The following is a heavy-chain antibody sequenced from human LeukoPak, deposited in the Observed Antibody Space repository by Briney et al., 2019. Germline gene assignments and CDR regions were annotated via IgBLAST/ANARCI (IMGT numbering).Heavy chain of an antibody. CDR3: AKDFEPIAVAGTHSDY. Sequence: PGGSLRLSCAASGFTFSSYGMHWVRQAPGKGLEWVAFIRYDGSNKYYADSVKGRFTISRDNSKNTLYLQMSSLRAEDTAVYYCAKDFEPIAVAGTHSDYWGQGTLVTVSS. CDR1: GFTFSSYG. V-gene: IGHV3-30*02. J-gene: IGHJ4*02. D-gene: IGHD6-19*01. CDR2: IRYDGSNK.